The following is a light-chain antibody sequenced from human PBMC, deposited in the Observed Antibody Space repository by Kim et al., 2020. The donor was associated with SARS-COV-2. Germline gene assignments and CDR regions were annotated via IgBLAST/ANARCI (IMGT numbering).Light chain of an antibody. V-gene: IGLV3-1*01. CDR3: QAWDSSTKF. J-gene: IGLJ1*01. CDR2: QDT. Sequence: SYELTQPPSVSVSPGQTASITCSGDKLGDKYACWYQQKPGQSPVLVIYQDTKRPSGIPERFSGSNSGNTATLTIRGTQATDEADYYCQAWDSSTKFFGSG. CDR1: KLGDKY.